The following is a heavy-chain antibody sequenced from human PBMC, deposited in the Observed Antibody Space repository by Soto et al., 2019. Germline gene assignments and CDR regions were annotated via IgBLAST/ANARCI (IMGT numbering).Heavy chain of an antibody. J-gene: IGHJ3*02. D-gene: IGHD1-1*01. CDR1: GGFVSSGSYY. CDR2: MSPSGGT. CDR3: ARVERGTATTVVDAFDI. V-gene: IGHV4-34*01. Sequence: QVQLQQCGAGLLKPSETLSLTCAVYGGFVSSGSYYWGWLRQPPGKGLQWFGEMSPSGGTHFNSSLKSRVTISVNTSKNQFSLKMSSVTAADTALYYCARVERGTATTVVDAFDILGPGTMVTVSS.